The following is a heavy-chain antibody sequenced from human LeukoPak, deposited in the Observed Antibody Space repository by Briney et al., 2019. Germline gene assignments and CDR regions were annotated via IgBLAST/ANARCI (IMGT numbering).Heavy chain of an antibody. D-gene: IGHD1-1*01. CDR2: MNPNSGNT. Sequence: GASVKVSCKASGYTFTGYDINWVRQATGQGLEWMGWMNPNSGNTGYAQKFQGRVTITRNASISTAYMELSSLRSEDTAVYYCARGATRRLGPARYWGQGTLVTVSS. CDR3: ARGATRRLGPARY. J-gene: IGHJ4*02. V-gene: IGHV1-8*03. CDR1: GYTFTGYD.